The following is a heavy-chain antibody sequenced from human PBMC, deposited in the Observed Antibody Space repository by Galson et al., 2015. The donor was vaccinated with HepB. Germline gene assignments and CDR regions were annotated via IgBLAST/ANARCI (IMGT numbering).Heavy chain of an antibody. V-gene: IGHV4-59*08. Sequence: LSLTCTVSGVSTSTYYWSWIRQSPGKGPEWIGYFYNSGRLTYNPSLKCRVAIFGDTSKNQFSLEMTAVTAADTAVYYCARHVGVILGFEDWGQGILVTVSS. CDR1: GVSTSTYY. CDR2: FYNSGRL. J-gene: IGHJ4*02. CDR3: ARHVGVILGFED. D-gene: IGHD2-21*01.